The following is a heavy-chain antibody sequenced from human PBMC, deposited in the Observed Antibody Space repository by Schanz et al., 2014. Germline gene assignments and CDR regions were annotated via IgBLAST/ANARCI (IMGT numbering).Heavy chain of an antibody. CDR1: GFSFSTHW. Sequence: VQLVESGGGLVQPGGSVRLSCGASGFSFSTHWMAWVRQAPGKGLEWVANIGDDGADKYYLDSVRGRFTISRDNTKNILHLKMNNMRAEDTAVYLCARESGGQNDLDTEPHKYTYMDVWGKGTTVTVSS. CDR2: IGDDGADK. D-gene: IGHD1-1*01. V-gene: IGHV3-7*01. CDR3: ARESGGQNDLDTEPHKYTYMDV. J-gene: IGHJ6*03.